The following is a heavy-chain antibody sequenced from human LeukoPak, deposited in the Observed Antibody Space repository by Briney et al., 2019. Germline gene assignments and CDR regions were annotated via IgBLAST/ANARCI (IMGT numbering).Heavy chain of an antibody. CDR1: GFTFDDYA. CDR3: AKGDYATIPDY. CDR2: ISWNSGSI. D-gene: IGHD5-24*01. Sequence: SLRLSCAASGFTFDDYAMHWVRQAPGKGLEWVSGISWNSGSIGYADSVKGRFTISRDNAKNSLYLQMNSLRTEDTALYFCAKGDYATIPDYWGQGTLVTVSS. V-gene: IGHV3-9*01. J-gene: IGHJ4*02.